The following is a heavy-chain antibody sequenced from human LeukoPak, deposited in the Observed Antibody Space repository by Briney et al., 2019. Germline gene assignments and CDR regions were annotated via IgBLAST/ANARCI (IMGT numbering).Heavy chain of an antibody. D-gene: IGHD2-2*01. CDR1: GYSFTDYY. CDR3: ARDGRRGSTLYYYYGMDV. J-gene: IGHJ6*02. CDR2: INPNSGGT. Sequence: ASVKVSCKTSGYSFTDYYMHWVRQAPGQGLEWMGWINPNSGGTSSAQKFQGRVTMTRDTSITTVYMEVRWLTSDDTAVYYCARDGRRGSTLYYYYGMDVWGQGTTVTVSS. V-gene: IGHV1-2*02.